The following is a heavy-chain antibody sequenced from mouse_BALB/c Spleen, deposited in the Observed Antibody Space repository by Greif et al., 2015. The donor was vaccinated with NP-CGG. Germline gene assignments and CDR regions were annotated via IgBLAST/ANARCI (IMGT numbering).Heavy chain of an antibody. CDR2: ISSGGSYT. D-gene: IGHD1-1*01. Sequence: VQLKDSGGGLVKPGGSLKLSCAASGFTFSSYTMSWVRQAPEKRLEWVATISSGGSYTYYPDSVKGRFTISRDNAKNTLYLQMSSLKSEDTAMYYCTRDQNSHYYGSSYFDYWGQGTTLTVSS. CDR1: GFTFSSYT. CDR3: TRDQNSHYYGSSYFDY. J-gene: IGHJ2*01. V-gene: IGHV5-6-4*01.